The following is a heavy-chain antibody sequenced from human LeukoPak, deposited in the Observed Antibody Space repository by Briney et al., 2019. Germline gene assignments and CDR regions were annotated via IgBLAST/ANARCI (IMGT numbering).Heavy chain of an antibody. CDR2: IYYSGST. CDR1: GGSISSYY. V-gene: IGHV4-59*08. Sequence: SETLSLTCTVSGGSISSYYWSWIRQPPGKGLEWIGYIYYSGSTNYNPSLKSRVTISVDTSKNQFSLKLSSVTAADTAVYYCAGGDSRDYWGQGTLVTVSS. D-gene: IGHD2-21*02. CDR3: AGGDSRDY. J-gene: IGHJ4*02.